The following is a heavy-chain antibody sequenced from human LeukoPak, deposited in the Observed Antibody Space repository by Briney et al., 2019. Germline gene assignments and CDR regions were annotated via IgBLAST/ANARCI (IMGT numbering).Heavy chain of an antibody. D-gene: IGHD6-13*01. Sequence: GSSLRLSCAASGFTFSSYAMHWVRQAPGKGLEWVAVISYDGSNEYYADSVKGRFTISRDNSKNTLYLQMNSLRAEDSAVYFCARDRTAANYYYGMDVWGQGTTVTVSS. CDR1: GFTFSSYA. V-gene: IGHV3-30-3*01. J-gene: IGHJ6*02. CDR2: ISYDGSNE. CDR3: ARDRTAANYYYGMDV.